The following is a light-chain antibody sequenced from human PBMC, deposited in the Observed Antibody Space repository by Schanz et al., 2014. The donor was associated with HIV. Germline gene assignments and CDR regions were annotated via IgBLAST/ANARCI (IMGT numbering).Light chain of an antibody. CDR2: GAS. CDR1: QSVTSSH. V-gene: IGKV3-15*01. CDR3: QQYSNWPPEFT. J-gene: IGKJ3*01. Sequence: ESVLTQSPGTLSLSPGERATLSCRASQSVTSSHLAWYQQKPGQAPRPLIYGASTRATGIPARFSASGSGTEFTLTISSLQSEDFAVYYCQQYSNWPPEFTFGPGTKVEIK.